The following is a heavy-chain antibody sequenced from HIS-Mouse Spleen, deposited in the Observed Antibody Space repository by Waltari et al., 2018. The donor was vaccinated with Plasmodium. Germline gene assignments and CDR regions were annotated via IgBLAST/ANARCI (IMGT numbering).Heavy chain of an antibody. J-gene: IGHJ1*01. CDR2: INPNSGGT. Sequence: QVQLVQSGAEVKKPGASVKVSCKASGYHFPGHYTPWVGPAPGQRLEWMGWINPNSGGTNYAQKFQGRVTMTRDTSISTAYMELSRLRSDDTAVYYCARVLGYKAAAGTFVEYFQHWGQGTLVTVSS. CDR3: ARVLGYKAAAGTFVEYFQH. CDR1: GYHFPGHY. D-gene: IGHD6-13*01. V-gene: IGHV1-2*02.